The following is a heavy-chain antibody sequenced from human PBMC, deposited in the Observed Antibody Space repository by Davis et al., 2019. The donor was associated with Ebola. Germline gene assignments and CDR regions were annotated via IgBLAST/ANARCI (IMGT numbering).Heavy chain of an antibody. CDR3: ARADYYDSLYYFDY. CDR1: GGSISSYY. Sequence: TLSLTCTVSGGSISSYYWSWIRQPPGKGLEWIGYIYYSGSTNYNPSLKSRVTISVDTSKNQFSLKLSSVTAADTAVYYCARADYYDSLYYFDYWGQGTLVTVSS. CDR2: IYYSGST. D-gene: IGHD3-22*01. V-gene: IGHV4-59*01. J-gene: IGHJ4*02.